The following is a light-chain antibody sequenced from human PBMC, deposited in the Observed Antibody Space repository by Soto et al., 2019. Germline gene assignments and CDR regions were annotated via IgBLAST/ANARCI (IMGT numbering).Light chain of an antibody. CDR3: QQYHSNPPL. CDR2: DVS. J-gene: IGKJ1*01. CDR1: QGISNF. V-gene: IGKV1-16*01. Sequence: IQMTQSPTSLSASVGTRVTIICRASQGISNFLAWFQQKPGEAPKSLIYDVSSLQSGVPPRFSGSGSGTDLNLTTPSMQPEDFTAYYCQQYHSNPPLFGKGNKVDIK.